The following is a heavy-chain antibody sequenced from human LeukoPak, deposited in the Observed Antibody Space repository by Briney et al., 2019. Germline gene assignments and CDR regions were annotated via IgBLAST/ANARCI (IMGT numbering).Heavy chain of an antibody. CDR1: GFTFSNYG. J-gene: IGHJ4*02. CDR2: ISGSGGGT. V-gene: IGHV3-23*01. CDR3: ANLLLGYCAFGDCYY. D-gene: IGHD2-21*02. Sequence: PGGSLRLSCAASGFTFSNYGMSWVRQAPGKGLEWVALISGSGGGTFYADSVKGRFTISRDNSKNTLYLEMNNLRAEDTAFYFCANLLLGYCAFGDCYYWGQGTLVTVSS.